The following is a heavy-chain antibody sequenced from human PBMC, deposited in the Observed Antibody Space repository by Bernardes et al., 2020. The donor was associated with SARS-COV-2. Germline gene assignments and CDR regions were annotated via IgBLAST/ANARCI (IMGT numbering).Heavy chain of an antibody. D-gene: IGHD4-17*01. Sequence: SETLSLTCTVSGGSISSGGYYWSWLRQHPGKGLEWIGYIYYSGSTYYNPSLKSRVTISVDTSKNQFSLKLSSVTAADTAVYYCARALDYGDYFPRAPVDAFDIWGQGTMVTVSS. J-gene: IGHJ3*02. CDR1: GGSISSGGYY. V-gene: IGHV4-31*03. CDR3: ARALDYGDYFPRAPVDAFDI. CDR2: IYYSGST.